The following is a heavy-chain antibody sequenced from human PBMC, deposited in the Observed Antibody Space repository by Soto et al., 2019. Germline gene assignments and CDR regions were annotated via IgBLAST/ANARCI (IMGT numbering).Heavy chain of an antibody. Sequence: LSCAASGFTFSRFELHWVLQAPGKGLEWISYISSIWSTAYYASSVEGRFTISRDNANNSVYLQMDSLRAEDTALYYCTRAAWFPYLSFYWGQGALVSVSS. V-gene: IGHV3-48*03. CDR3: TRAAWFPYLSFY. J-gene: IGHJ4*02. CDR1: GFTFSRFE. D-gene: IGHD3-10*01. CDR2: ISSIWSTA.